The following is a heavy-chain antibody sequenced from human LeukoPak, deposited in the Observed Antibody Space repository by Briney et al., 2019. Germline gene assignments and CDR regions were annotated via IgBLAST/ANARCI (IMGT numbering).Heavy chain of an antibody. CDR1: GFTFSSYA. CDR3: ARVFYDGSGGVFDS. CDR2: MSYDGSSK. V-gene: IGHV3-30-3*01. J-gene: IGHJ3*02. D-gene: IGHD3-22*01. Sequence: GRSLRLSCAASGFTFSSYAMHWVRQAPGKGLEWVAVMSYDGSSKYYADSVKGRFTISRDNSKNMLYLQMSSLRAEDRAVYYCARVFYDGSGGVFDSGRQGTMVTV.